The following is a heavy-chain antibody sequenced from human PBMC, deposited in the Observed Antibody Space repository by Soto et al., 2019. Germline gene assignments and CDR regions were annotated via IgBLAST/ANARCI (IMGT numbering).Heavy chain of an antibody. Sequence: GGSLRLSCAASGFTFSNYWMHWVRQAPGKGLVWVSRINSDGSSASYADSVKSRFTISRDNAKNTLYLQMNSLRAEDTAVYYCARDTLELLYYFDYWGQGTLVTVSS. CDR2: INSDGSSA. D-gene: IGHD1-7*01. J-gene: IGHJ4*02. V-gene: IGHV3-74*01. CDR1: GFTFSNYW. CDR3: ARDTLELLYYFDY.